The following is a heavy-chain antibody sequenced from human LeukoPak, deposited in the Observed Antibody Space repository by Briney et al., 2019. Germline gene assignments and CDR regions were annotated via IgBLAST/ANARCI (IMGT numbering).Heavy chain of an antibody. J-gene: IGHJ5*02. CDR2: IYYSGTT. CDR3: AKGAGGFSYYNWFDP. D-gene: IGHD5-18*01. Sequence: PSETLSLTCTVSGGSISSSPYYWGWIRQPPGKGLEWIGSIYYSGTTHYRPSLESRVTISVDTSKNQFSLKVASVTAADTAIYYCAKGAGGFSYYNWFDPWGQGTLVTVSS. CDR1: GGSISSSPYY. V-gene: IGHV4-39*07.